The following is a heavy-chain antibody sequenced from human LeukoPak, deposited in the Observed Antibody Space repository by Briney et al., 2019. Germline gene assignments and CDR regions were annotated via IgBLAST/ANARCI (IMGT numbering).Heavy chain of an antibody. D-gene: IGHD2-2*01. Sequence: SETLSLTCAVYGGSFSGYYWSWIRQPPGKGLEWIGEINHSGSTNYNPSLKSRVTISVDTSKNQFSLKLSSVTAADTAVYYCARGLINCSSTSCYPRAFDIWGQGTMVTVSS. J-gene: IGHJ3*02. CDR2: INHSGST. CDR3: ARGLINCSSTSCYPRAFDI. CDR1: GGSFSGYY. V-gene: IGHV4-34*01.